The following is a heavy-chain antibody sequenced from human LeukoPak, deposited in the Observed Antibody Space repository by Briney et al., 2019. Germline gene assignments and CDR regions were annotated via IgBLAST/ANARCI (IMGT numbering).Heavy chain of an antibody. Sequence: TGGSLRLSCAASGFTFSSYAMHWVRQAPGKGLEWVAVISYDGSNKYYADSVKGRFTISRDNSKNTLYLQMNSLRAEDTAVYYCARVATVLYYYGMDVWGQGTTVTVSS. CDR1: GFTFSSYA. V-gene: IGHV3-30-3*01. CDR2: ISYDGSNK. D-gene: IGHD5-12*01. J-gene: IGHJ6*02. CDR3: ARVATVLYYYGMDV.